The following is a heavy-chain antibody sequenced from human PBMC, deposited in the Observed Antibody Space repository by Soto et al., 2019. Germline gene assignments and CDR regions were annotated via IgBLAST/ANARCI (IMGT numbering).Heavy chain of an antibody. J-gene: IGHJ6*02. CDR3: TSSYTGRHGYYSYGMDV. V-gene: IGHV1-3*01. CDR1: GYTFTSYA. Sequence: SVKVSCKASGYTFTSYAMHWVRQAPGQRLEWMGWSNAGNGNTKYSQKFQGRVTITRDTSASTAYTEVSSLRSEDTAVYYCTSSYTGRHGYYSYGMDVWGQGTMVTVSS. D-gene: IGHD2-2*02. CDR2: SNAGNGNT.